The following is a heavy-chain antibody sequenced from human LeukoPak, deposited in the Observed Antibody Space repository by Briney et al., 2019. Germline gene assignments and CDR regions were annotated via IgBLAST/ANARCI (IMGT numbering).Heavy chain of an antibody. CDR1: GFTFGGYT. D-gene: IGHD3-16*02. V-gene: IGHV3-21*01. J-gene: IGHJ4*02. Sequence: PGGSLRLSCAASGFTFGGYTMSWVRQAPGKGLQWVSTITSGGDYMYYADPVKGRFTISRDDSKNSLYLHMNSLRAEDTAVYYCARVSIFGVVIANDYWGQGTVATVSS. CDR2: ITSGGDYM. CDR3: ARVSIFGVVIANDY.